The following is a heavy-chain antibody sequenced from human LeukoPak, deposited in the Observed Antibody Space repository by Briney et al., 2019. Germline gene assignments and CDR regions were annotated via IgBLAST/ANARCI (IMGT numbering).Heavy chain of an antibody. CDR3: ARITRPLAPIDY. D-gene: IGHD1-14*01. V-gene: IGHV4-59*01. CDR1: GGFISNYY. J-gene: IGHJ4*02. CDR2: IYYDGST. Sequence: PSETLSLTCTVSGGFISNYYWSWIRQPPGKGLEWIGYIYYDGSTNYNPSLKSRVTISVDSSKNQLSLKVSSVTAADTALYYCARITRPLAPIDYWGQGALVTVSS.